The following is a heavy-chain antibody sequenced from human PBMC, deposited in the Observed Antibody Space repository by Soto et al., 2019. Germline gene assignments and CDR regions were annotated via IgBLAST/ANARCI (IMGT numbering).Heavy chain of an antibody. D-gene: IGHD5-18*01. J-gene: IGHJ6*02. CDR1: GFTFSSYG. CDR3: AKEDTAMVPNYYYYGMDV. V-gene: IGHV3-30*18. Sequence: QVQLVESGGGVVQPGRSLRLSCAASGFTFSSYGMHWVRQAPGKGLEWVAVISYDGSNKYYADSVKGRFTISRDNSKNTLYLQMNSLRAEDTAVYYWAKEDTAMVPNYYYYGMDVWGQGTTVTVSS. CDR2: ISYDGSNK.